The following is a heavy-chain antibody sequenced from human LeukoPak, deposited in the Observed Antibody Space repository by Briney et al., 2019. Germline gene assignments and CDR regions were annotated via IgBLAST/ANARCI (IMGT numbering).Heavy chain of an antibody. V-gene: IGHV4-39*07. D-gene: IGHD1-14*01. CDR1: GGSISSGTYY. J-gene: IGHJ6*03. Sequence: SETLSLTCTVSGGSISSGTYYWAWIRQPPGRGLEWIGTIYHSGSTYYNPSLKTRDTISVDTSKNQFSLHLTSLTAADTAVYYCARDRKYYYHMDVWGKGTTVTVSS. CDR3: ARDRKYYYHMDV. CDR2: IYHSGST.